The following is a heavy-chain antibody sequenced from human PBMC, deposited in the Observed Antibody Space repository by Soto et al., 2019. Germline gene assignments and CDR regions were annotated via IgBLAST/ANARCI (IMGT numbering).Heavy chain of an antibody. Sequence: SETLSLTCTVSGGSIISGGYYWIWIRQHPGKGLEWIGYIYYSGSTYYNPSLKSRVTISVDTSKNQFSLKLSSVTAADTAIYYCATRITVFGLLIPPFDPWGQGTQVTVSS. CDR3: ATRITVFGLLIPPFDP. CDR1: GGSIISGGYY. J-gene: IGHJ5*02. D-gene: IGHD3-3*01. CDR2: IYYSGST. V-gene: IGHV4-31*03.